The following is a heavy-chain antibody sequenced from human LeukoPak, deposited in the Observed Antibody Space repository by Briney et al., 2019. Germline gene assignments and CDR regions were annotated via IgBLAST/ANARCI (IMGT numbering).Heavy chain of an antibody. D-gene: IGHD3-10*01. CDR2: IYHSGST. J-gene: IGHJ4*02. CDR3: ARAGYYYGSGSYYKRVYYFDY. CDR1: GYSISSGNY. Sequence: SETLSLTCTVSGYSISSGNYWDWIRQPPGKGLEWIGSIYHSGSTYYNPSLKSRVTISVDTSKNQFSLKLSSVTAADTAVYYCARAGYYYGSGSYYKRVYYFDYWGQGTLVTVSS. V-gene: IGHV4-38-2*02.